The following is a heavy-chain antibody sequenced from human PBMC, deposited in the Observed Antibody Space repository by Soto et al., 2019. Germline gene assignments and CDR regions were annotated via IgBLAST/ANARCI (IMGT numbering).Heavy chain of an antibody. J-gene: IGHJ4*02. Sequence: PGGFLRLSCVEAEFTYSGDRRNWVRQAPGKGLEWVAVIWYDGSNKYYADSVKGRFTISRDNSKNTLYLQMNSLRAEDTAVYYCARARGILPGLPRLCSGGSCYYPVADYWGQGTLVTVSS. CDR2: IWYDGSNK. V-gene: IGHV3-33*01. CDR3: ARARGILPGLPRLCSGGSCYYPVADY. CDR1: EFTYSGDR. D-gene: IGHD2-15*01.